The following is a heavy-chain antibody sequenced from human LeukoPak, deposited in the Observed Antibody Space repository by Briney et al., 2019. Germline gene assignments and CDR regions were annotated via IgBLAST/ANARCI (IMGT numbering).Heavy chain of an antibody. D-gene: IGHD2-2*01. Sequence: GESLKISCQGSGYSFTSYWIGWVRQMPGKGLEWMGIIYPGDSDTRYSPSFQGQVTISADKSISTAYLQWSSLKASDTAMYYCARSADCSSTSCYYYHGMDVWGQGTTVTVSS. CDR3: ARSADCSSTSCYYYHGMDV. CDR1: GYSFTSYW. CDR2: IYPGDSDT. J-gene: IGHJ6*02. V-gene: IGHV5-51*01.